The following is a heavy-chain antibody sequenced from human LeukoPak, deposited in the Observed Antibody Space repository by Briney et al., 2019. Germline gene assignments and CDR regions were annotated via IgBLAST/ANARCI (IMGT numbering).Heavy chain of an antibody. CDR1: GFTFDGYG. Sequence: GGSLRLSCAPSGFTFDGYGMSWVRQAPGKGLEWVSGINWNGGSTGYADSVKGRFTISRDNAKNSLYLQMNSLRAEDTALYYWASDRDIVVLPAAMRGAFDYWGQGTLVTVSS. V-gene: IGHV3-20*04. CDR2: INWNGGST. CDR3: ASDRDIVVLPAAMRGAFDY. J-gene: IGHJ4*02. D-gene: IGHD2-2*01.